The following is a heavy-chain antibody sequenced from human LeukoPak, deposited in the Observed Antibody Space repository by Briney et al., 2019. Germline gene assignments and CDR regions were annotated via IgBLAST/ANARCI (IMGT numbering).Heavy chain of an antibody. D-gene: IGHD2-8*01. Sequence: SETLSLTCAVYGGSFSGYYWSWIRQPPGKGLEWIGEINHSGSTNYNPSLKSRVTISVDTSKNQFSLKLSSVTAADTAVYYCARGKIKKKNCTNGVCYFFPGWFDPWGQGTLVTVSS. CDR3: ARGKIKKKNCTNGVCYFFPGWFDP. V-gene: IGHV4-34*01. CDR1: GGSFSGYY. CDR2: INHSGST. J-gene: IGHJ5*02.